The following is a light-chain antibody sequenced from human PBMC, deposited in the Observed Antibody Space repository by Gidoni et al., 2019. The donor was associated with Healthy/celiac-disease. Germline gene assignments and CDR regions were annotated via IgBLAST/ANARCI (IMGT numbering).Light chain of an antibody. Sequence: DIQLTQSPSSLSASVGHRVTITCRASQSISSYLNWYQQKPGKAAKLLIYAASSLQSGVPSRLSGSRSWTDYTLTISSLQPEDFATYYCQQSYSTPPYTFGQGTKLEIK. CDR1: QSISSY. CDR3: QQSYSTPPYT. CDR2: AAS. J-gene: IGKJ2*01. V-gene: IGKV1-39*01.